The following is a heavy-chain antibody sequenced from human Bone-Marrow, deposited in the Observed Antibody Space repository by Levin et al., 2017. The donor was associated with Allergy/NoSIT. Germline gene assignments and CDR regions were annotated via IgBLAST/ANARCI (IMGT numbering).Heavy chain of an antibody. V-gene: IGHV3-7*01. CDR3: ARRIVLLPDPSGWGYGLDV. D-gene: IGHD2-8*01. J-gene: IGHJ6*02. Sequence: GGSLRLSCAASGFTISRYWMGWVRQAPGKGLEWVANIRQDGSEKYYVDSVKGRFTISRDNAKNSLYLEMNSLRVEDSAVYYCARRIVLLPDPSGWGYGLDVWGQGTTVTVSS. CDR2: IRQDGSEK. CDR1: GFTISRYW.